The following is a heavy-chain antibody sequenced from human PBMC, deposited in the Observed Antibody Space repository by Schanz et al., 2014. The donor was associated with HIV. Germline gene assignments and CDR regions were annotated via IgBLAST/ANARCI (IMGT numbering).Heavy chain of an antibody. CDR3: SKATSGSRGWYTGSD. CDR2: ISGSDGDT. Sequence: GQLLESGGGLEQPGGSLRLSCAASGFNFNNYAMTWVRQAPGKGRDWVSTISGSDGDTYYADSVKGRFTISRDNSRNALYLQMNSLRAEDTALYYCSKATSGSRGWYTGSDWGQGTLVTVSS. J-gene: IGHJ4*02. D-gene: IGHD6-19*01. CDR1: GFNFNNYA. V-gene: IGHV3-23*01.